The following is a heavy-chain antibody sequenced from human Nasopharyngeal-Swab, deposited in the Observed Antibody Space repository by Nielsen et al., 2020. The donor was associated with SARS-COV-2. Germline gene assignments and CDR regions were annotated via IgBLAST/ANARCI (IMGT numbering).Heavy chain of an antibody. J-gene: IGHJ4*02. CDR3: ARAVVTAIRNYFDY. CDR2: IYYSGST. CDR1: GGSISSGGYY. Sequence: SETLSLTCTVSGGSISSGGYYWSWIRQHPGKGLEWIGYIYYSGSTYYNPSLKNRVTISVDTSKNQFSLKLSSVTAADTAVYYCARAVVTAIRNYFDYWGQGTLVTVSS. D-gene: IGHD2-21*02. V-gene: IGHV4-31*03.